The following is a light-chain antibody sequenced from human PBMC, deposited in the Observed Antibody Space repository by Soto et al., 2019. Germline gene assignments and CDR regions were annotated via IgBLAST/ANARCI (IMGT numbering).Light chain of an antibody. CDR1: SSDVGGYNY. V-gene: IGLV2-14*01. CDR3: SSYTSSSLPV. J-gene: IGLJ2*01. CDR2: EVS. Sequence: QSALTQPASVAGSPGQSITISCTGTSSDVGGYNYVSWYQQHPGKAPKLMIYEVSNRPSGVSNRFSGSKSGNTASLTISGLHAEVEADYYCSSYTSSSLPVFGGGTKLTVL.